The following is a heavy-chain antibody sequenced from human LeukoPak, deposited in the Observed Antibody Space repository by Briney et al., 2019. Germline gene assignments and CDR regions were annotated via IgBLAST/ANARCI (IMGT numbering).Heavy chain of an antibody. CDR2: ITSSGTGT. CDR3: ASSIVGATTAITLFDH. V-gene: IGHV3-23*01. D-gene: IGHD1-26*01. CDR1: GFTFSIYA. J-gene: IGHJ4*02. Sequence: PGGSLRLSCAASGFTFSIYAMSWVRQAPGKGLEWVSSITSSGTGTFYADSVKGRLTISRDNSENTLYLQMNSLRVEDTAVYYCASSIVGATTAITLFDHWGQGTLVTVSS.